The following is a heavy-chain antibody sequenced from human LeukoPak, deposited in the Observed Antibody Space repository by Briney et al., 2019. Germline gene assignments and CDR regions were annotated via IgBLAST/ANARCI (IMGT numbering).Heavy chain of an antibody. V-gene: IGHV1-46*01. CDR2: INPSGGST. D-gene: IGHD3-22*01. CDR3: AREGSDYYDSSGYSEGAAFDI. CDR1: GYTFTGYY. Sequence: ASVKVSCKASGYTFTGYYMHWVRQAPGQGLEWMGIINPSGGSTSYAQKFQGRVTMTRDTSTSTVYMELSSLRSEDTAVYYCAREGSDYYDSSGYSEGAAFDIWGQGTMVTVSS. J-gene: IGHJ3*02.